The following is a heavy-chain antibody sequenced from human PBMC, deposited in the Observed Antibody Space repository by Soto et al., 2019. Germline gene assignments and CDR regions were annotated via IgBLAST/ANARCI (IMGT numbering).Heavy chain of an antibody. CDR1: GGSISTSAYY. CDR3: AHHGLPLGVDP. J-gene: IGHJ5*02. V-gene: IGHV4-39*01. D-gene: IGHD3-3*01. Sequence: QLQLQESSPGLVKPSETLSLTCTVSGGSISTSAYYWAWIRQPPGKGLEWIGSMHYSGTTNYSPSLRRRXTXSXXTPKNQFSLPLTSVTAADTAVYSCAHHGLPLGVDPWGQGTLVTVSS. CDR2: MHYSGTT.